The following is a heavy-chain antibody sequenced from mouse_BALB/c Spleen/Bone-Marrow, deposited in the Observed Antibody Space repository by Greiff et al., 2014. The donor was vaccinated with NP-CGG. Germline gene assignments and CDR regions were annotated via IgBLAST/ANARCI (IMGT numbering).Heavy chain of an antibody. D-gene: IGHD2-13*01. CDR2: IWTGGGT. Sequence: VKLQESGPGLVAPSQSLSITCTVSGFSLTSYDINWIRQPPGKGLEWLGVIWTGGGTNYNSAFMSRLSISKDNSKSQVFLKMNRLQTDDTAIYYCVREGAYYGDYDWYFDVWGAGTTVTASS. V-gene: IGHV2-9-2*01. J-gene: IGHJ1*01. CDR1: GFSLTSYD. CDR3: VREGAYYGDYDWYFDV.